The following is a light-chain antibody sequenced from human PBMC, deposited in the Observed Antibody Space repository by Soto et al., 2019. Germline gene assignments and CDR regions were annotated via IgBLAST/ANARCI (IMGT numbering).Light chain of an antibody. V-gene: IGKV3-15*01. CDR1: QSINSE. CDR3: QQGHNWPLT. CDR2: GAS. J-gene: IGKJ2*01. Sequence: EIVMTQSPATLSLSPGERAALSCRASQSINSELRWYQQKPGQPPRLLIYGASTRATGVPARFTGSESGSEFTLTISGLQSEDFAVYYCQQGHNWPLTFGQGTRLEI.